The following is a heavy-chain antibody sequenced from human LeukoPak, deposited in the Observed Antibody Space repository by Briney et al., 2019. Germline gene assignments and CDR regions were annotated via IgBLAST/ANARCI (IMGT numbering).Heavy chain of an antibody. CDR2: ISWNSGSI. V-gene: IGHV3-9*01. J-gene: IGHJ4*02. Sequence: GGSLRLSCAASGFTFDDYAMHWVRQAPGKGLEWVSGISWNSGSIGYADSVRGRFTISRDNAKNSLYLQMNSLRAEDTALYYCAESPGSWWGGYFDYWGQGTLVTVSS. CDR3: AESPGSWWGGYFDY. CDR1: GFTFDDYA. D-gene: IGHD6-13*01.